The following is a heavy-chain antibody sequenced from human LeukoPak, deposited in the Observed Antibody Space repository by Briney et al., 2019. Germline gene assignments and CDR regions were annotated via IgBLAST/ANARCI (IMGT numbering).Heavy chain of an antibody. CDR1: GGSISSYSYY. D-gene: IGHD2-2*01. V-gene: IGHV4-39*01. CDR2: IYYSGST. J-gene: IGHJ4*02. CDR3: ARTGYCSSASCSVVNQWLVRVYFDY. Sequence: KPSETLSLTCTVSGGSISSYSYYWGWIRQPPGKGLEWIGSIYYSGSTYNNPSLKSRVTMSVDTSKNQFSLVLNSVTAADTAVYYCARTGYCSSASCSVVNQWLVRVYFDYWGQGTLVTVSS.